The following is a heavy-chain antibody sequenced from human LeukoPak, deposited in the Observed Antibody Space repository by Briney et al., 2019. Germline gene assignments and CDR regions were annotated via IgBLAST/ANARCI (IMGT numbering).Heavy chain of an antibody. D-gene: IGHD5-12*01. CDR1: GFTFSSYS. J-gene: IGHJ4*02. Sequence: GGSLRLSCAASGFTFSSYSMNWVRQAPGKGLEWVSSISSSSSYIYYADSVKGRFTISRDKAKNSLYLQMNSLRAEDTAIYYCAREGMVATFDYWGPGTLVTVSS. CDR2: ISSSSSYI. V-gene: IGHV3-21*01. CDR3: AREGMVATFDY.